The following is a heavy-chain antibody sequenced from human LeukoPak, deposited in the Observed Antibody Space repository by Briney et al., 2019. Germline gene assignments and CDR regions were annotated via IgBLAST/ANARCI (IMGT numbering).Heavy chain of an antibody. CDR3: ARGRNYYDSSALGY. CDR2: IYYSGNT. V-gene: IGHV4-39*07. CDR1: GDSISTSNSY. D-gene: IGHD3-22*01. Sequence: SETLSLTCTVSGDSISTSNSYWGWIRQPPGKGLEWIGSIYYSGNTYYNASLKSRVTISVDTSKNQFSLKLSSVTAADTAVYYCARGRNYYDSSALGYWGQGTLVTVSS. J-gene: IGHJ4*02.